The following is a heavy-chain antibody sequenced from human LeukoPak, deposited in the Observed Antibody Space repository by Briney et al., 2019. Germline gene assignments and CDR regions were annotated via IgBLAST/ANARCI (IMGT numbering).Heavy chain of an antibody. CDR2: ISYDGSNK. CDR3: ARMRPHDAFDI. V-gene: IGHV3-30-3*01. CDR1: GFTFGKYS. Sequence: GGSLRLSCVASGFTFGKYSMHWVRQAPGKGLEWVAVISYDGSNKYYADSVKGRFTISRDNSKNTLYLQMNSLRAEDTAVYYCARMRPHDAFDIWGQGTMVTVSS. J-gene: IGHJ3*02.